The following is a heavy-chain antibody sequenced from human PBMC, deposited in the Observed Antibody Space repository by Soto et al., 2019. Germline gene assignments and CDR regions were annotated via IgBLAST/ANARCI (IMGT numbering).Heavy chain of an antibody. V-gene: IGHV1-18*01. J-gene: IGHJ4*02. Sequence: ASVKVSCKASGYTFTSYGISWVRQAPGQGLEWMGWISAYNGNTNYAQKLQGRVTMTTDTSTSTAYMELRSLRSDDTAVYYCARASPRLSEQQLVLTGDYWGQGTLVTVSS. CDR1: GYTFTSYG. D-gene: IGHD6-13*01. CDR3: ARASPRLSEQQLVLTGDY. CDR2: ISAYNGNT.